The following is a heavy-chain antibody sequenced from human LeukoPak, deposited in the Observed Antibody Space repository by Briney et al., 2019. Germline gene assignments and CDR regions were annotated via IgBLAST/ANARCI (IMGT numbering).Heavy chain of an antibody. D-gene: IGHD3-9*01. CDR3: AKGNYDILTGYYKLDYYYYYMDV. J-gene: IGHJ6*03. CDR1: GFTFSSYG. CDR2: ISGSGGST. V-gene: IGHV3-23*01. Sequence: GGSLRLSCAASGFTFSSYGMSWVRQAPGKGLEWVSAISGSGGSTYYADSVKGRFTISRDNSKNTLYLQMNSLRAEDTAVYYCAKGNYDILTGYYKLDYYYYYMDVWGKGTTVTISS.